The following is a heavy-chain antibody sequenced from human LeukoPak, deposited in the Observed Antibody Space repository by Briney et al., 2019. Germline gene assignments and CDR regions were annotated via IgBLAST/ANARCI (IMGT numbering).Heavy chain of an antibody. CDR2: LYTGGGT. CDR3: TRSGYRHPYHFDS. Sequence: GGSLRLSCAASGFSVRTTYMSWVRQAPGKGLEWVSVLYTGGGTDHADSVKGRFTISRDNSKNTLSLQMYSLRAEDTAIYYCTRSGYRHPYHFDSWGQGTLVTVSS. D-gene: IGHD3-22*01. J-gene: IGHJ4*02. V-gene: IGHV3-53*01. CDR1: GFSVRTTY.